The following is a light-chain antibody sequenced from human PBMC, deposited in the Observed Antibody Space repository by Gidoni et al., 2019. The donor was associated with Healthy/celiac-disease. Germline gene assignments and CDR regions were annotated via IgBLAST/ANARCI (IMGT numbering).Light chain of an antibody. CDR3: QAWDSSTVV. CDR2: QDS. V-gene: IGLV3-1*01. Sequence: SYELTQPPSVSVSPGQTASITCSGDKLGDKYACWYQQKPGQSPVLVIDQDSKRPSGIPERFSGSNAGNTATLTISGTQAMDEADYDGQAWDSSTVVFGGGTKLTVL. CDR1: KLGDKY. J-gene: IGLJ2*01.